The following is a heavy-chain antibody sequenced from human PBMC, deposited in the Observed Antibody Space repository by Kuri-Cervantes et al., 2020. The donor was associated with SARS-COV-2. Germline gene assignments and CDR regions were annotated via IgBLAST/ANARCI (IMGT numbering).Heavy chain of an antibody. CDR3: ARHSDRHYYDSSGYSFDY. CDR1: GGSFSGYY. V-gene: IGHV4-34*01. D-gene: IGHD3-22*01. J-gene: IGHJ4*02. CDR2: IYSSGST. Sequence: SETLSLTCAVYGGSFSGYYWSWIRQPPGKGLEWIGRIYSSGSTYYNPSLKSRVTISVDTSKNQFSLKLSSVTAADTAVYYCARHSDRHYYDSSGYSFDYWGQGTLVTVSS.